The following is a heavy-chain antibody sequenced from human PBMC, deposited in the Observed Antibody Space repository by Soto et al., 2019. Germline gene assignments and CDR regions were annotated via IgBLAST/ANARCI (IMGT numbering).Heavy chain of an antibody. J-gene: IGHJ6*02. CDR3: ARGPGTSATYYYYYPMDV. V-gene: IGHV1-2*02. CDR2: INPDSGDT. Sequence: SVKVSCKASGYTFTDYYFHWVRQAPGQGLEWMGWINPDSGDTKYAQKFQGRVTMTRDTSISTAYMEMRRLTSDDTAVYFCARGPGTSATYYYYYPMDVWGQGTTVTVSS. CDR1: GYTFTDYY.